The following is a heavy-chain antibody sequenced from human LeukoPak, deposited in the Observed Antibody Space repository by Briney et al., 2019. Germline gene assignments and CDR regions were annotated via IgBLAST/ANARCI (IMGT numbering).Heavy chain of an antibody. CDR1: GGSISTSSYY. D-gene: IGHD1-26*01. CDR3: ARESGAFCPFGF. Sequence: SETLSLTCTVSGGSISTSSYYWGWIRQPPGKGLEWIGSIYHSRSTYYNASLKSRATISADTSKNQLSLKLTSVTAADTAIYYCARESGAFCPFGFWGQGTLVTVSS. V-gene: IGHV4-39*07. J-gene: IGHJ4*02. CDR2: IYHSRST.